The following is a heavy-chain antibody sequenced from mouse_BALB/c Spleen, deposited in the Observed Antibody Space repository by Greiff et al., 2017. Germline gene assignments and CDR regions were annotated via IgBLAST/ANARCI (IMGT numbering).Heavy chain of an antibody. CDR3: ARDGYDVGDY. V-gene: IGHV1-54*01. D-gene: IGHD2-2*01. CDR2: INPGSGGT. Sequence: VQLQQSGAELVRPGTSVKVSCKASGYAFTNYLIEWVKQRPGQGLEWIGVINPGSGGTNYNEKFKGKATLTADKSSSTAYMQLSSLTSDDSAVYFCARDGYDVGDYWGQGTSVTVSS. J-gene: IGHJ4*01. CDR1: GYAFTNYL.